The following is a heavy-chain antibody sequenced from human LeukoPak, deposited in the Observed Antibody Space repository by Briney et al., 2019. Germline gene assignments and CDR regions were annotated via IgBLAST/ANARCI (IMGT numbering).Heavy chain of an antibody. D-gene: IGHD2-8*02. CDR1: GFTFSSYA. CDR2: ISGSGSST. J-gene: IGHJ4*02. V-gene: IGHV3-23*01. Sequence: GGSLRLSCAASGFTFSSYAMNWVRQAPGKGLEWVSGISGSGSSTYYADSVKGRFTISRDNSKNTLYLQMNSLRAEDTAVYYCAKSAWSMALTTPVDYWGQGTLVIVSS. CDR3: AKSAWSMALTTPVDY.